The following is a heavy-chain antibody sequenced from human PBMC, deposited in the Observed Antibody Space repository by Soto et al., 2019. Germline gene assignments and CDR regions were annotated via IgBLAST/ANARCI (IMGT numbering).Heavy chain of an antibody. J-gene: IGHJ4*02. CDR1: GYTFSDYY. D-gene: IGHD1-1*01. V-gene: IGHV1-2*02. CDR2: INPNSGGT. CDR3: AREPATAKPEGVDF. Sequence: AAVKVSCKSSGYTFSDYYIHWLRQAPGQGLEWMGWINPNSGGTKYAPKFQGGVTMTRDTSITTAYMELSRLRSGDTAVYYCAREPATAKPEGVDFWGQGTLVTVSS.